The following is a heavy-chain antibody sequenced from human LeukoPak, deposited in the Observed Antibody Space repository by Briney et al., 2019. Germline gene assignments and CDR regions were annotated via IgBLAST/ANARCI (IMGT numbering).Heavy chain of an antibody. D-gene: IGHD3-10*01. J-gene: IGHJ4*02. V-gene: IGHV3-53*01. CDR1: GFTVSSSF. CDR3: ARGAPGSYYQTPFDY. CDR2: LYSGGAT. Sequence: PGGSLRLSCEGFGFTVSSSFMSWVRQAPGKGLEWVSVLYSGGATHYADSVKGRFTISRDNSKNTLYLQMNSLTAEDTAVYYCARGAPGSYYQTPFDYWGQGTLVTVSS.